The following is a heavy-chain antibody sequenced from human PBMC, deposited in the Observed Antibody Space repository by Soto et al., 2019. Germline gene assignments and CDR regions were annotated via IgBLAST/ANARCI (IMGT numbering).Heavy chain of an antibody. CDR2: IIPIFGTA. D-gene: IGHD4-4*01. J-gene: IGHJ6*02. CDR1: GGTFSSYA. Sequence: QVQLVQSGAEVKKPGSSVKVSCKASGGTFSSYAISWVRQAPGQGLEWMGGIIPIFGTADYAQKFRGRVTITADESTSTGNKELSSLRSDNTAENYYASPTVGYYNGMDVGGQGTTVTVSS. V-gene: IGHV1-69*12. CDR3: ASPTVGYYNGMDV.